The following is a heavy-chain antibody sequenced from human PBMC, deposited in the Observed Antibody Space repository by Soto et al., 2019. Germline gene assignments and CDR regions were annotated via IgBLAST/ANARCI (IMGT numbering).Heavy chain of an antibody. CDR1: GGTFSSYT. D-gene: IGHD3-10*01. Sequence: QVQLVQSGAEVKKPGSSVKVSCKASGGTFSSYTISWVRQAPGQGLEWMGRIIPILGIANYAQKFQGRVTITADKSTSTAYMELSSLRSEDTAVYYCAREREGSGNRWFDPWGQGTLVTVSS. J-gene: IGHJ5*02. V-gene: IGHV1-69*08. CDR2: IIPILGIA. CDR3: AREREGSGNRWFDP.